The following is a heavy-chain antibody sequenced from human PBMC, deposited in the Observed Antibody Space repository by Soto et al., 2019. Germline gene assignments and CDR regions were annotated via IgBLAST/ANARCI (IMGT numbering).Heavy chain of an antibody. V-gene: IGHV4-39*01. CDR3: ARLNDFSSGYWYGMDV. CDR2: IYYSGST. J-gene: IGHJ6*02. D-gene: IGHD3-3*01. CDR1: GGSISSSSYY. Sequence: QLQLQESGPGLVKPSETLSLTCTVSGGSISSSSYYWGWIRQPQGKGLEWIGSIYYSGSTYYNPSFKSRVTISVDTSKNQFSLELTSVTAADTAVYYCARLNDFSSGYWYGMDVWGQGTTVTVSS.